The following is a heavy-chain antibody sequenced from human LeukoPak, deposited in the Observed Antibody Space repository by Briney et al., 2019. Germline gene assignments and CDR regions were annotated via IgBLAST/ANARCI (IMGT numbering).Heavy chain of an antibody. Sequence: PSQTLSLTCTVSGGSISSGDYYWSWIRQPPGKGLEWIGYIYYSGSTHYNPSLKSRVTISVDTSKNQFSLKLSSVTAADTAVYYCARHHNSFRVWAFDYWGQGTLVTVSS. CDR1: GGSISSGDYY. CDR2: IYYSGST. D-gene: IGHD4-23*01. CDR3: ARHHNSFRVWAFDY. J-gene: IGHJ4*02. V-gene: IGHV4-30-4*01.